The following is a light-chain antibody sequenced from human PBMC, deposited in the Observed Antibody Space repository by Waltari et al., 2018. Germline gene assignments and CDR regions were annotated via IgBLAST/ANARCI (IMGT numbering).Light chain of an antibody. CDR2: DVS. V-gene: IGLV2-14*01. Sequence: QSALTQPAPVSGSPGQAVTIFCAGTRNDVGGYNSVSWCQEHPGQAPRVIIYDVSDRPSGVSDRFSGSKSGNTASLTISGLQAEDEADYYCSSQSSNDVVLFGGGTKLTVL. CDR1: RNDVGGYNS. J-gene: IGLJ2*01. CDR3: SSQSSNDVVL.